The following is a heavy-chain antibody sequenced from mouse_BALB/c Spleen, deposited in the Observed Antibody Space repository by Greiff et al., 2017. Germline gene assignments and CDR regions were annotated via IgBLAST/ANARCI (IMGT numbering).Heavy chain of an antibody. CDR3: ARLRDLYDGYLFDY. CDR1: GDSITSGY. D-gene: IGHD2-3*01. Sequence: DVKLQESGPSLVKPSQTLSLTCSVTGDSITSGYWNWIRKFPGNKLEYMGYISYSGSTYYNPSLKSRISITRDTSKNQYYLQLNSVTTEDTATYYCARLRDLYDGYLFDYWGQGTTLTVSS. CDR2: ISYSGST. V-gene: IGHV3-8*02. J-gene: IGHJ2*01.